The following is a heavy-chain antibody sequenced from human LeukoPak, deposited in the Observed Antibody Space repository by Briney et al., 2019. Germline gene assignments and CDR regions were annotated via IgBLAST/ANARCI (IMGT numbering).Heavy chain of an antibody. Sequence: SVKVSCKASGGTFSSYAISWVRQAPGQGPEWMGRIIPISGTANYAQKFQGRVTITTDESTSTAYMELSSLRSEDTAVYYCACSDYYYYYMDVWGKGTTVTVSS. CDR1: GGTFSSYA. D-gene: IGHD2-15*01. V-gene: IGHV1-69*05. J-gene: IGHJ6*03. CDR3: ACSDYYYYYMDV. CDR2: IIPISGTA.